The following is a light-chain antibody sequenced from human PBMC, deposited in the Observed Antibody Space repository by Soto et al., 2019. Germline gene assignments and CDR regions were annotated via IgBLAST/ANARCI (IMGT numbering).Light chain of an antibody. CDR2: GAS. CDR1: QSVSTN. J-gene: IGKJ5*01. V-gene: IGKV3-15*01. CDR3: QQYNNWPPST. Sequence: EIVMTQSPATLSVSPGERATLSCRASQSVSTNLAWYQQKPGQAPMLLIYGASTRATGIPARFSGSGYGTEFSVTICSLQSDDFAVNYCQQYNNWPPSTFGQGTRLESK.